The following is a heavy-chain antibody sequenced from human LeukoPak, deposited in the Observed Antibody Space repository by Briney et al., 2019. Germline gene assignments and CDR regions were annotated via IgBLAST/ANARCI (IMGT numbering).Heavy chain of an antibody. Sequence: PSETLSLTCAVSGDSFSSHYWTWIRQSPGTGLEWIGYISHIGRTNYNPSLKSRVTISIDTSKNQFSLKLRSVTAADTAVYYCARDLVTATKGFDIWGQGTMVSVSS. CDR3: ARDLVTATKGFDI. CDR2: ISHIGRT. D-gene: IGHD4-17*01. J-gene: IGHJ3*02. V-gene: IGHV4-59*11. CDR1: GDSFSSHY.